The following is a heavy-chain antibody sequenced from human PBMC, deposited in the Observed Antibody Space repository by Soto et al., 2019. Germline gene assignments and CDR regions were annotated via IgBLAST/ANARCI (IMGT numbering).Heavy chain of an antibody. D-gene: IGHD5-12*01. V-gene: IGHV1-18*01. CDR2: ISNSNGNI. CDR1: GYTFANFG. Sequence: QVQLVQSGAEVKKPGASVKVSCKASGYTFANFGVTWVRQAPGQGLEWMGWISNSNGNIEYAQKLQGRVTMTSDTSTDTAYMELRNLRSDDTAVFYCARDYRNSVHDYPRVDYWGQGTLITVSS. CDR3: ARDYRNSVHDYPRVDY. J-gene: IGHJ4*02.